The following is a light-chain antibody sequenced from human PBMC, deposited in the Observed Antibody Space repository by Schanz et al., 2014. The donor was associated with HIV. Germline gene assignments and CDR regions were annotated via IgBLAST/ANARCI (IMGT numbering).Light chain of an antibody. CDR1: SSNIGSNY. CDR3: QSFDSSLNSVV. V-gene: IGLV1-47*02. Sequence: QSVLTQPPSASGTPGQRVTISCSGSSSNIGSNYVYWYQQLPGTAPKLLIYNTHLRPSGVTDRFSGSKSGTSASLTISGLQAEDEADYVCQSFDSSLNSVVFGGGTKLTVL. J-gene: IGLJ2*01. CDR2: NTH.